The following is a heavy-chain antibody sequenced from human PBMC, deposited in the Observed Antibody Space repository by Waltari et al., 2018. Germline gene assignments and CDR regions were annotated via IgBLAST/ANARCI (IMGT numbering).Heavy chain of an antibody. CDR2: INRKSGGK. V-gene: IGHV1-2*02. CDR1: GYTFTGNY. J-gene: IGHJ4*02. Sequence: QVQLVQSGAEVKKPGASVKVSCKASGYTFTGNYIHWVRQAPGQGLEWMVRINRKSGGKKYEQKCQGRVTITGETSSSKAYRELSRLTADETAVYYCARPLAPGGDYWGQGTLVTVSS. CDR3: ARPLAPGGDY. D-gene: IGHD3-3*02.